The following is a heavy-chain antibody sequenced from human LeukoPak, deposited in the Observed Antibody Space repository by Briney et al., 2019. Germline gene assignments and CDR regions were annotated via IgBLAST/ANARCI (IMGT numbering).Heavy chain of an antibody. CDR3: AKEREMATRYYFDY. CDR1: GFTLGSYG. J-gene: IGHJ4*02. Sequence: GGSLRLSCAASGFTLGSYGMHWVRQAPGKGLEWVASISYDGSNEYYGDSVKGRFSVSRDNSKNTLYLHMNSLRAQDTAVYYCAKEREMATRYYFDYWGQGTLVTVSS. D-gene: IGHD5-24*01. CDR2: ISYDGSNE. V-gene: IGHV3-30*18.